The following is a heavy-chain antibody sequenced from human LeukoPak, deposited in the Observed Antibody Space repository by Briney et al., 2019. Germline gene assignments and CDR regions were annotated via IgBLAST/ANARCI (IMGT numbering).Heavy chain of an antibody. CDR1: GYTFTSYD. CDR2: MNPNSGNT. CDR3: ARVGRNYDSSGYWFDY. Sequence: ASVKVSCKASGYTFTSYDINWVRQATGQGLEWMGWMNPNSGNTGYAQKFQGRVTITRNTSISTAYMELSSLRSEGTAVYYCARVGRNYDSSGYWFDYWGQGTLVTVSS. J-gene: IGHJ4*02. D-gene: IGHD3-22*01. V-gene: IGHV1-8*03.